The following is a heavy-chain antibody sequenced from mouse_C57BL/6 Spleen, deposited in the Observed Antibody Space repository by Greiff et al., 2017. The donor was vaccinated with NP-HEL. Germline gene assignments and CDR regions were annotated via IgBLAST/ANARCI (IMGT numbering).Heavy chain of an antibody. D-gene: IGHD2-4*01. CDR3: AGGLRRVFAY. V-gene: IGHV1-69*01. J-gene: IGHJ3*01. CDR1: GYTFTSYW. CDR2: IDPSDSYT. Sequence: VQLQQSGAELVMPGASVKLSCKASGYTFTSYWMHWVKQRPGQGLEWIGEIDPSDSYTNYNQKFKGKSTLTVDKSSSTAYMQLSSLTSEDSAVYYCAGGLRRVFAYWGQGTLVTVSA.